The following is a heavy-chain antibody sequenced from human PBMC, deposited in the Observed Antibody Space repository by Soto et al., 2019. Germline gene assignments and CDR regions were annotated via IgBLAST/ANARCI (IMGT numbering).Heavy chain of an antibody. CDR2: MNPNSGNT. D-gene: IGHD2-15*01. J-gene: IGHJ5*02. CDR3: ARVGTDCSGGSCYPNWFDP. CDR1: GYTFTSYD. V-gene: IGHV1-8*01. Sequence: QVQLVQSGAEVKKPGASVKVSCKASGYTFTSYDINWVRQATGQGLEWMGWMNPNSGNTGYAQKFPGRVTMTRNTSISTAYMELSSLRSEDTAVYYCARVGTDCSGGSCYPNWFDPWGQGTLVTVSS.